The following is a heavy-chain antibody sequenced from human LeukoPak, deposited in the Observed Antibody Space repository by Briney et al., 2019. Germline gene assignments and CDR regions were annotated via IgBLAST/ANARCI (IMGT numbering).Heavy chain of an antibody. CDR2: IYYSGST. V-gene: IGHV4-59*08. CDR3: ARLLYGSRDDGAFDI. J-gene: IGHJ3*02. Sequence: SETLSLTCTVSGGSINTYHWGWIRQPPGKGLEWIGYIYYSGSTNYNPSLKSRITISLNTSKNQFSLRLSPVTAADTAVYYCARLLYGSRDDGAFDIWGQGTMVTVSS. CDR1: GGSINTYH. D-gene: IGHD3-10*01.